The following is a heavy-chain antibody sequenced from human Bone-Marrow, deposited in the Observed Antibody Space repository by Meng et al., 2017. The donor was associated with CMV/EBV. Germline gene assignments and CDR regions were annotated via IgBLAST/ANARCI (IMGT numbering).Heavy chain of an antibody. V-gene: IGHV3-9*01. J-gene: IGHJ4*02. D-gene: IGHD1-7*01. CDR3: AIGLELRH. Sequence: GGSLRLSCAASGFTFDDYAMHWVRQAPGKGLEWVSGISWNSGSIGYADSVKGRFTISRDNAKNSLYLQMNSLRAEDTALYYCAIGLELRHCGQGTLVTVSS. CDR1: GFTFDDYA. CDR2: ISWNSGSI.